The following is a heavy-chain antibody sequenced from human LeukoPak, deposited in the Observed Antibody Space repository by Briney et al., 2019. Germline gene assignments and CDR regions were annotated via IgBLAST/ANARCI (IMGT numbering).Heavy chain of an antibody. Sequence: PGGALRLSCAASGFTFSSYSMNWGRQAPGKGLEWVSSISSSSSYIYYADSVKGRFTISRDNAKNSLYLQMNSLRAEDTAVYYCARVARDYDSSGYDYWGQGTLVTVSS. CDR3: ARVARDYDSSGYDY. CDR2: ISSSSSYI. CDR1: GFTFSSYS. D-gene: IGHD3-22*01. V-gene: IGHV3-21*01. J-gene: IGHJ4*02.